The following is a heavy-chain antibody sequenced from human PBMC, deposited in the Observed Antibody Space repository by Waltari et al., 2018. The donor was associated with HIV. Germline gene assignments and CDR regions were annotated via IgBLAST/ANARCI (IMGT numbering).Heavy chain of an antibody. V-gene: IGHV3-43D*04. CDR1: GFTFNEYA. D-gene: IGHD5-18*01. CDR2: VTWDGESA. CDR3: VKDKDYSYGPFDY. J-gene: IGHJ4*02. Sequence: EVQLVESGGGVAPPGGSLRLSCTASGFTFNEYAVHWVRQPPGKGLQWVSVVTWDGESAHDGDSVRGRFFISRDNNKDSLYLQMNRLRPEDTAIYYCVKDKDYSYGPFDYWGQGTLVSVSS.